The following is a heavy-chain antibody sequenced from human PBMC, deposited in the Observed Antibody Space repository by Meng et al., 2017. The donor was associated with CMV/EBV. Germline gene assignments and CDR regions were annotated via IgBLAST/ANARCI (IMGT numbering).Heavy chain of an antibody. D-gene: IGHD6-13*01. V-gene: IGHV1-18*01. Sequence: ASVKVSCKASGYTFTSYGISWVRQAPGQGLEWMGWISAYNGNTNYAQKLQGRVTMTTDTSTSTAYMELRSLRSDDTAVYYCARDKVGYSSSWYGMDVWGQGTQVTVS. CDR2: ISAYNGNT. CDR3: ARDKVGYSSSWYGMDV. CDR1: GYTFTSYG. J-gene: IGHJ6*02.